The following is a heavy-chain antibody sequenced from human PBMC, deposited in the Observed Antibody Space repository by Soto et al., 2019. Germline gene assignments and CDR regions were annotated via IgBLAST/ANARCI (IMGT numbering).Heavy chain of an antibody. CDR1: GFTFSSYA. CDR3: AKFFAETGGSSGCPWSFHC. J-gene: IGHJ4*02. CDR2: ISGSGSTT. Sequence: EVQLLESGGGLVQPGGSLRLSCAASGFTFSSYAMSWVRQAPEKGLEWVSAISGSGSTTYYAGSVRGRFTISRDNSKNTLFLQMNSLRAEDTAVYYCAKFFAETGGSSGCPWSFHCWGQGTLVTVSS. D-gene: IGHD6-25*01. V-gene: IGHV3-23*01.